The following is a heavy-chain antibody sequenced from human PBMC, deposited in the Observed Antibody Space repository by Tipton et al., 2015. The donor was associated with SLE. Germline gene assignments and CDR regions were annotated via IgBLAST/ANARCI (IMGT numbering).Heavy chain of an antibody. D-gene: IGHD1-26*01. J-gene: IGHJ4*02. CDR1: GGSISSYY. Sequence: TLSLTCTVSGGSISSYYWSWIRQPAGEGLEWIGCIYTNGSTNYNPSLKSRATMSVDTSKNQFSLKLSSVTAADTAVYYCTRDGGVGATVWWGQGTLVTVSS. CDR3: TRDGGVGATVW. V-gene: IGHV4-4*07. CDR2: IYTNGST.